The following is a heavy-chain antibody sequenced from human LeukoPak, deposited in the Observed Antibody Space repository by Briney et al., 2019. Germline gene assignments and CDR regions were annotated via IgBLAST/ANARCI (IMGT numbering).Heavy chain of an antibody. D-gene: IGHD6-13*01. CDR1: GDSVSSNSAA. CDR3: ARGAAAAGDYYYYMDV. Sequence: SQTLSLTCAISGDSVSSNSAAWNWIRQSPSRGLEWLGRTYYRSKWYNDCAVSVKSRITINPDTSKNQFSLQLNSVTPEDTAVYYCARGAAAAGDYYYYMDVWGKGTTVTVSS. J-gene: IGHJ6*03. CDR2: TYYRSKWYN. V-gene: IGHV6-1*01.